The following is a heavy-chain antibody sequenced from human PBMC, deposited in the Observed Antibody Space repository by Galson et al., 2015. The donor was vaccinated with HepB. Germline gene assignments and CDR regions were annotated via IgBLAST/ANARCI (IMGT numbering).Heavy chain of an antibody. Sequence: SLRLSCAASGFTFSNYWMHWVRQAPGKGLVWVSHINSDGSSINYADSVKGRFTISRDNAKNTLYLQMNSLRAEDTAVYYCARDVYGSGSLFDPWGQGTQVTVSS. CDR1: GFTFSNYW. CDR3: ARDVYGSGSLFDP. J-gene: IGHJ5*02. CDR2: INSDGSSI. V-gene: IGHV3-74*01. D-gene: IGHD3-10*01.